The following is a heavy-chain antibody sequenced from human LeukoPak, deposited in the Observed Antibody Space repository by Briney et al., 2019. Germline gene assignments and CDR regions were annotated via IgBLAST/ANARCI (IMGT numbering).Heavy chain of an antibody. Sequence: ASVKVSCKASGYTFTSYPIHWVRQAPGQGLEWMGWINAGNGDTKYSRKFQGRLTTTRDTSASTAYMELSSLRSEDTAVYYCARVGSVVPLDYWGQGTLVTVSS. CDR1: GYTFTSYP. J-gene: IGHJ4*02. D-gene: IGHD4-23*01. CDR2: INAGNGDT. V-gene: IGHV1-3*01. CDR3: ARVGSVVPLDY.